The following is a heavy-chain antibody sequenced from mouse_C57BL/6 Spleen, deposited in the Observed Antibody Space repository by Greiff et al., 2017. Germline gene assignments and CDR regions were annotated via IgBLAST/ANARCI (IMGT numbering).Heavy chain of an antibody. J-gene: IGHJ2*01. CDR2: IDPSDSYT. D-gene: IGHD3-2*02. Sequence: QVQLQQPGAELVMPGASVKLSCKASGYTFTSYWMHWVKQRPGQGLEWIGEIDPSDSYTNYNQKFKGKSTLTVDKSSSTAYMQLSSLTSEDSAVYYCARKAQATYYFDYWGQGTTLTVSS. V-gene: IGHV1-69*01. CDR3: ARKAQATYYFDY. CDR1: GYTFTSYW.